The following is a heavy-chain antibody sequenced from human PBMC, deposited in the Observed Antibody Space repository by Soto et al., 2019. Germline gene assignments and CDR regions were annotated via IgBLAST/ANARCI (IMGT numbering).Heavy chain of an antibody. CDR3: ATSSNGYIFYDY. CDR1: GGSISSGCYY. D-gene: IGHD6-13*01. J-gene: IGHJ4*02. V-gene: IGHV4-30-4*01. Sequence: QVQLQESGPGLVKPSQTLSLTCTVSGGSISSGCYYWSWIRQPPGKGLEWIGYIYASGRTYDNPSHKSRVTISLDTSKNQLPLKLSSVTTADTAVYYLATSSNGYIFYDYWGPGTLVTVSS. CDR2: IYASGRT.